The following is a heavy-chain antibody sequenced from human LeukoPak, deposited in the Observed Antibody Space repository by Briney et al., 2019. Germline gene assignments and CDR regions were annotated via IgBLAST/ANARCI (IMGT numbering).Heavy chain of an antibody. V-gene: IGHV1-69*04. J-gene: IGHJ5*02. CDR3: ARGDYDFWSGYYTSWFDP. CDR2: IIPILGIA. CDR1: GYTFINYG. Sequence: SVKVSCKASGYTFINYGISWVRQAPGQGLEWMGRIIPILGIANYAQKFQGRVTITADKSTSTAYMELSSLRSEDTAVYYCARGDYDFWSGYYTSWFDPWGQGTLVTVSS. D-gene: IGHD3-3*01.